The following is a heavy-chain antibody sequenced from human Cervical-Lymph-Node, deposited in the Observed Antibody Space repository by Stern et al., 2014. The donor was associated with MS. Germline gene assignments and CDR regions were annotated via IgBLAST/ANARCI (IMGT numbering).Heavy chain of an antibody. CDR2: IKQDGSEK. V-gene: IGHV3-7*04. Sequence: EVQLEESGGGLVQPGGSLRLSCAASGFTFSSYWMSWVRQAPGKGLEWVANIKQDGSEKYYVDSVKGRFTISRDNAKNSLYLQMNSLRAEDTAVYYCARARYYGSGYFDYWGQGTLVTVSS. CDR3: ARARYYGSGYFDY. J-gene: IGHJ4*02. CDR1: GFTFSSYW. D-gene: IGHD3-10*01.